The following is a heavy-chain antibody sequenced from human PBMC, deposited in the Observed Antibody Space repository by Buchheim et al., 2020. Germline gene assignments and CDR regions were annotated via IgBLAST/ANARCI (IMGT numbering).Heavy chain of an antibody. Sequence: QVQLVESGGGVVQPGRSLRLSCAASGFTFSSYGMHWVRQAPGKGLEWVAVIWYDGSNKYYADSVKGRFTISRDNSKNTLYLQMNSLRAEYTAVYYCARDAAFGYCSSTSCYGHYYYYGMDVGGQGTT. CDR2: IWYDGSNK. J-gene: IGHJ6*02. D-gene: IGHD2-2*03. V-gene: IGHV3-33*01. CDR3: ARDAAFGYCSSTSCYGHYYYYGMDV. CDR1: GFTFSSYG.